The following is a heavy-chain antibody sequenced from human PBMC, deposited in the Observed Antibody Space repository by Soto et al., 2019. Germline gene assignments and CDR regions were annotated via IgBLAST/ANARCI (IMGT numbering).Heavy chain of an antibody. CDR2: IYYSGST. CDR3: ASLDSSGYYLFDY. Sequence: SETLSLTCTVSGGSISSGGYYWSWIRQHPGKGLEWIGYIYYSGSTYYNPSLKSRVTISVDTSKNQFSLKLSSVTAADTAVYYCASLDSSGYYLFDYWGQETRVTFPS. D-gene: IGHD3-22*01. J-gene: IGHJ4*02. CDR1: GGSISSGGYY. V-gene: IGHV4-31*03.